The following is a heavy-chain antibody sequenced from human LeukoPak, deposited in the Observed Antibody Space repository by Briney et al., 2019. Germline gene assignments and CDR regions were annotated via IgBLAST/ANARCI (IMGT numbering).Heavy chain of an antibody. CDR2: INSDGSTT. Sequence: PAGSLRLSSAVSGFSFSSYWMHWVRQAPGKGLVWVSCINSDGSTTSCAGSVKGRFTISRGNAKKTLYLQMNSLRAEETAVYYCAHSYYLDLGPKDTRVSVS. CDR3: AHSYYLDL. CDR1: GFSFSSYW. V-gene: IGHV3-74*01. J-gene: IGHJ6*03.